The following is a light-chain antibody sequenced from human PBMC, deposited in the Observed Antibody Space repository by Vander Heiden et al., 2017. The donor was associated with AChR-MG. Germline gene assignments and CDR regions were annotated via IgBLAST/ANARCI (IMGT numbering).Light chain of an antibody. CDR2: DVS. J-gene: IGLJ3*02. Sequence: QSALTQPVSVSGSPGQSITIACTGSSSDIDFYNSVSWYQQHPGKAPTLVIYDVSSRPSGVSNRFSGSKSGNTASLTISGLRAEDEADYFCSSFTSSVPRVFGGGTKVTVL. V-gene: IGLV2-14*03. CDR1: SSDIDFYNS. CDR3: SSFTSSVPRV.